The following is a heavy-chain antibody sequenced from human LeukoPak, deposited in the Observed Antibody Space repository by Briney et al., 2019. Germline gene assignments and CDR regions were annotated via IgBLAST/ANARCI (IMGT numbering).Heavy chain of an antibody. V-gene: IGHV1-2*02. CDR3: ARDNSGNYYDYEMDV. J-gene: IGHJ6*02. D-gene: IGHD1-26*01. CDR1: GYTFTGYY. CDR2: INANSGGT. Sequence: ASVTVSCKASGYTFTGYYMHWVRQAPGQGLQWMGWINANSGGTNYAQKFQGRVTMTRDTSISTAYMELSRLGSDDTAMYYCARDNSGNYYDYEMDVWGQGTTVTVSS.